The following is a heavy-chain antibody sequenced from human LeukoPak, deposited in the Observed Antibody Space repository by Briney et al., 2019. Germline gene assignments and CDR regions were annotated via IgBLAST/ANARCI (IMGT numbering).Heavy chain of an antibody. Sequence: ASVTVSCKASGYTFTYYYIHWVRLAPGHGLEWMGIINPSGGSTSYAQKFQGRVTMTRDTSTSTLYMELSSLRSDDTSVYYCARHGDGAENFQHWGRGTLLTVS. CDR3: ARHGDGAENFQH. V-gene: IGHV1-46*01. CDR1: GYTFTYYY. CDR2: INPSGGST. D-gene: IGHD4-17*01. J-gene: IGHJ1*01.